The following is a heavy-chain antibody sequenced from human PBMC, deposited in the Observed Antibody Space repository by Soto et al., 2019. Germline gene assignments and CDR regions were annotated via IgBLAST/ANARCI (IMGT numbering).Heavy chain of an antibody. CDR3: ARGGSGGSCFDY. Sequence: QVQLVESGGGVVQPGRSLTLSCVASGFTFSTYGMHWVRQAPGKGLEWVSVIWYDGSKKYYVDSVEGRFTISRDDSKNTLYLQMNSLSADDTAVYYCARGGSGGSCFDYWGQGTLVTVSS. D-gene: IGHD2-15*01. CDR1: GFTFSTYG. CDR2: IWYDGSKK. V-gene: IGHV3-33*01. J-gene: IGHJ4*02.